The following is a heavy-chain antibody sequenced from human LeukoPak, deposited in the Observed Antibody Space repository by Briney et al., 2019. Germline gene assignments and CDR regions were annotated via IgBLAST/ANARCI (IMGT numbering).Heavy chain of an antibody. CDR1: GNSISSYY. D-gene: IGHD4-11*01. CDR2: IYTSGSN. J-gene: IGHJ4*02. Sequence: PSETLSLTCTVSGNSISSYYWSWIRQPAGKGLEWIGRIYTSGSNNYNPSLKSRVTMSVDTSKNQFSLNLSSVTAADTAFYYCARETTGLARYFDYWGQGTLVTVSS. V-gene: IGHV4-4*07. CDR3: ARETTGLARYFDY.